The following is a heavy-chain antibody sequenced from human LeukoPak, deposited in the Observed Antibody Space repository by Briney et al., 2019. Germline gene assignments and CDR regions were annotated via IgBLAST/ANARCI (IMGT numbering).Heavy chain of an antibody. CDR1: GFTFSSCG. J-gene: IGHJ4*02. CDR2: IGPTGTGR. Sequence: PGGSLRLSCAASGFTFSSCGFNLVRQAPGKGLEWVSSIGPTGTGRYYADSVRGRFTISRDNAKNSMYLQMDSLRDEDTAVYYCATETIGRHYDYWGQGTLLTVSS. D-gene: IGHD1-14*01. CDR3: ATETIGRHYDY. V-gene: IGHV3-21*01.